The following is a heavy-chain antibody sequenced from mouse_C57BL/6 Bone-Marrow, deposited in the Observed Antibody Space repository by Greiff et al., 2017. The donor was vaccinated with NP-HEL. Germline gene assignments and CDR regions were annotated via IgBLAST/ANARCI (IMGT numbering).Heavy chain of an antibody. Sequence: VHVKQSGPELVKPGASVKISCKASGYSFTDYNMNWVKQSNGKSLEWIGVINPNYGTTSYNQKFKGKATLTVDQSSSTAYMQLNSLTSEDSAVYYCAEAYYGSSSYAMDYWGQGTSVTVSS. CDR3: AEAYYGSSSYAMDY. J-gene: IGHJ4*01. CDR1: GYSFTDYN. D-gene: IGHD1-1*01. V-gene: IGHV1-39*01. CDR2: INPNYGTT.